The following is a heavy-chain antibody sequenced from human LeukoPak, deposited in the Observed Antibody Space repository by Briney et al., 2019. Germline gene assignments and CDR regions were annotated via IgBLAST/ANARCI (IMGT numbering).Heavy chain of an antibody. CDR2: IYPGDSDT. V-gene: IGHV5-51*01. J-gene: IGHJ6*03. CDR3: ARRVGSKSSGYYMDV. D-gene: IGHD6-19*01. CDR1: GFSFPIYW. Sequence: GESLKTSYQGSGFSFPIYWIGWVRQMPGKGLEWMWNIYPGDSDTTYSPSFQAPVSISADRSISTAYLQWSSLKTSDSAIYYCARRVGSKSSGYYMDVWGNGTTVTVSS.